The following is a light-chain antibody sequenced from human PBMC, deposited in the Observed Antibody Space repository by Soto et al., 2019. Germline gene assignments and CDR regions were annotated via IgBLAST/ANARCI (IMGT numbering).Light chain of an antibody. Sequence: DIQMTQYPSSLSASVGDRPTTTCRARQSIRSYLNWYQQKPGKAPKLLIYAASSLQSGVPSRFSGGASRTDFTITISSQPPEDFATYYCQQSYSTITFGQGTRLEIK. CDR2: AAS. V-gene: IGKV1-39*01. CDR3: QQSYSTIT. J-gene: IGKJ5*01. CDR1: QSIRSY.